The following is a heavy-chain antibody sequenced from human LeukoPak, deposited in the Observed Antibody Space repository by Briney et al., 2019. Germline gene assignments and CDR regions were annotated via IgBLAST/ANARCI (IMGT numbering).Heavy chain of an antibody. J-gene: IGHJ4*02. D-gene: IGHD1-26*01. Sequence: GGSLRLSCAASGFTFSDYYMSWIRQAPGKGLEWVSYISSSGSTIYYADSVRGRFTISRDNAKNSLYLQMNSLRAEDTAVYYCARDCGSYSYYFDYWGQGTLVTVSS. V-gene: IGHV3-11*04. CDR3: ARDCGSYSYYFDY. CDR2: ISSSGSTI. CDR1: GFTFSDYY.